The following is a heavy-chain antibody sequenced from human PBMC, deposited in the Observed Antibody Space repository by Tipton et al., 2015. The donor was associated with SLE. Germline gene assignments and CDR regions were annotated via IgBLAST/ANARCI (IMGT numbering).Heavy chain of an antibody. V-gene: IGHV4-34*01. CDR2: ITHCGST. CDR3: ARAQRLVRWFDP. CDR1: GGSFSGYY. J-gene: IGHJ5*02. D-gene: IGHD6-13*01. Sequence: TLSLTCAVYGGSFSGYYWSWIRQSPGKGLEWIGEITHCGSTNYNPSLKSRVTISVDTSKKQFSLKVSSVTAADTAVYYCARAQRLVRWFDPWGQGTLVTVSS.